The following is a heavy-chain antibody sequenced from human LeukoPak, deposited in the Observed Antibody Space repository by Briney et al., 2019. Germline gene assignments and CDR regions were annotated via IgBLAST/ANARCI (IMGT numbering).Heavy chain of an antibody. CDR3: ARLYDTSGYFYWYFDL. CDR1: GGSISRSSYY. D-gene: IGHD3-22*01. CDR2: IYYSGST. V-gene: IGHV4-39*01. J-gene: IGHJ2*01. Sequence: SETLSLTCTVSGGSISRSSYYWVWIRQPPGKGLEWIVSIYYSGSTYYNPSLKSRVTISVDTSKNQFSLKLSSVTAADTAVYYCARLYDTSGYFYWYFDLWGRGTLVTVSS.